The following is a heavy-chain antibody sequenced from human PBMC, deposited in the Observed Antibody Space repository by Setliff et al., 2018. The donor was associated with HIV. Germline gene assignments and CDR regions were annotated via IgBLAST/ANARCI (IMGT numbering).Heavy chain of an antibody. V-gene: IGHV4-34*01. Sequence: SETLSLTCAVYGGSLTDYDWTWIRQTPAKGLEWIGEISHSGRTNYNPSLKSRVTISVDTSKNQFSLKLSSVTAADTAVYYCAKCGRTTIFGVVNTNWFDPWGQGTLVTVSS. D-gene: IGHD3-3*01. CDR1: GGSLTDYD. J-gene: IGHJ5*02. CDR2: ISHSGRT. CDR3: AKCGRTTIFGVVNTNWFDP.